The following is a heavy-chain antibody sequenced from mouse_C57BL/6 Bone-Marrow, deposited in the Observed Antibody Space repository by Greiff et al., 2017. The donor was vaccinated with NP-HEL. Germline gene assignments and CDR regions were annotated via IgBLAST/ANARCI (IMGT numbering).Heavy chain of an antibody. J-gene: IGHJ2*01. Sequence: EVQLQQSGPELVKPGASVKISCKASGYTFTDYYMNWVKQSHGKSLEWIGDINPNNGGTSYNQKFKGKATLTVDKSSSTAYMELRSLTSEDSAVYYCARKITTVVAPYYFDYWGQGTTLTVSS. CDR1: GYTFTDYY. CDR3: ARKITTVVAPYYFDY. V-gene: IGHV1-26*01. CDR2: INPNNGGT. D-gene: IGHD1-1*01.